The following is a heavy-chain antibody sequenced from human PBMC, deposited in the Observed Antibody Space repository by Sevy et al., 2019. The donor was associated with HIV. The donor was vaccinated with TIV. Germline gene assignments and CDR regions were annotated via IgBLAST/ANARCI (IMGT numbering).Heavy chain of an antibody. D-gene: IGHD2-2*01. V-gene: IGHV3-33*01. CDR1: GFTFSSYG. CDR3: ARAPGYCTSTNCYDWFDP. Sequence: GGSLRLSCAASGFTFSSYGMHWVRQAPGKGLEWVAVIWNDGSNQYYADSVEGRITVSRDNSTNTQYLQMNSLRAEDTAVYYCARAPGYCTSTNCYDWFDPWGHGTLVTVSS. CDR2: IWNDGSNQ. J-gene: IGHJ5*02.